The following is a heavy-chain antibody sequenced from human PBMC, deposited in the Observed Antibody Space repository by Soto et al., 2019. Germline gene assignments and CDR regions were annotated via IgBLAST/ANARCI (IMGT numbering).Heavy chain of an antibody. D-gene: IGHD3-3*01. V-gene: IGHV2-5*02. CDR3: AHRVLRTVFGLVTTTAIYFDF. Sequence: QITLNESGPTQVKPRQTLTLTCTFSGFSLTTSGVGVGWIRQSPGKAPEWLALIYWDDDKRYSPSLKSILTITKDTSKNLVVVTMADLDPADTATYYCAHRVLRTVFGLVTTTAIYFDFWGQGTPVAVSS. CDR1: GFSLTTSGVG. J-gene: IGHJ4*02. CDR2: IYWDDDK.